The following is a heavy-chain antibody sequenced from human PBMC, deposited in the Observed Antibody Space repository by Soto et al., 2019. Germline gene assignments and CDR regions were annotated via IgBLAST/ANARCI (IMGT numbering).Heavy chain of an antibody. CDR3: ARDGTESAEYSSSSPPYYYYGMDV. CDR2: TYYRSKWYN. J-gene: IGHJ6*02. Sequence: PWQTPSLTFAISGVSVSSNSAASNSIRQSPSRGLEWMGRTYYRSKWYNDYAVSVKSRITINPDTSKNQFSLHLNSVTPEDTAVYYCARDGTESAEYSSSSPPYYYYGMDVWGQGTTVTVSS. CDR1: GVSVSSNSAA. D-gene: IGHD6-6*01. V-gene: IGHV6-1*01.